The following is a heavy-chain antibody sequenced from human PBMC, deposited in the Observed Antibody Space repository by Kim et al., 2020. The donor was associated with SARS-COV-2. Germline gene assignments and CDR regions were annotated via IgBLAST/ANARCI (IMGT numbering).Heavy chain of an antibody. V-gene: IGHV3-33*01. J-gene: IGHJ4*02. D-gene: IGHD2-21*02. CDR2: IWYDGSNK. CDR1: GFTFSSYG. CDR3: ARESLAYCGGDCYLDY. Sequence: GGSLRLSCAASGFTFSSYGMHWVRQAPGKGLEWVAVIWYDGSNKYYADSVKGRFTISRDNSKNTLYLQMNSLRAEDTAVYYCARESLAYCGGDCYLDYWGQGTLVTVSS.